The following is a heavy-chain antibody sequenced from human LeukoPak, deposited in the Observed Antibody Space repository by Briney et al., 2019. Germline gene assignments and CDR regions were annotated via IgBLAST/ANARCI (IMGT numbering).Heavy chain of an antibody. CDR3: ASTANMVRGVIWPDYFDY. D-gene: IGHD3-10*01. Sequence: SETLSLTCTVSGXSISSYYWSWIRQPPGKGLEWIGYIYYSGSTNSNPSLKSRVTISVDTSKNQVSLKLSSVTAADTAVYYCASTANMVRGVIWPDYFDYWGQGTLVTVSS. CDR1: GXSISSYY. J-gene: IGHJ4*02. CDR2: IYYSGST. V-gene: IGHV4-59*08.